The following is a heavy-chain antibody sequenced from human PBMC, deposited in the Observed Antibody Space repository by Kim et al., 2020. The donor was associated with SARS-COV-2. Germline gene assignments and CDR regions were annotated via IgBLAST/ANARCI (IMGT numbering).Heavy chain of an antibody. J-gene: IGHJ6*02. V-gene: IGHV3-30*03. CDR3: ALQDTGDYYYYYGMDV. CDR1: GFTFSSYG. D-gene: IGHD7-27*01. CDR2: ISYDGSNK. Sequence: GGSLRLSCAASGFTFSSYGMYWVRQAPGKGLEWVAVISYDGSNKYYADSVKGRFTISRDNSKNTLYLQMNSLRAEDTAVYYCALQDTGDYYYYYGMDVWGQGTTVTVSS.